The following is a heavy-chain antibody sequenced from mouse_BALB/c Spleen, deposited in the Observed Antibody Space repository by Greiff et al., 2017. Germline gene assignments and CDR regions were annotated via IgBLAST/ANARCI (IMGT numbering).Heavy chain of an antibody. J-gene: IGHJ3*01. CDR1: GFTFSDYY. Sequence: EVQGVESGGGLVKPGGSLKLSCAASGFTFSDYYMYWVRQTPEKRLEWVATISDGGSYTYYPDSVKGRFTISRDNAKNNLYLQMSSLKSEDTAMYYCARDFRVYWGQGTLVTVSA. CDR2: ISDGGSYT. V-gene: IGHV5-4*02. CDR3: ARDFRVY.